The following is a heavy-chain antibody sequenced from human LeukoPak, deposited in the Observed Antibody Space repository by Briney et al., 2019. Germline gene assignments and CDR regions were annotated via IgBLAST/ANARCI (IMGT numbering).Heavy chain of an antibody. V-gene: IGHV1-18*01. D-gene: IGHD1-26*01. J-gene: IGHJ3*02. Sequence: ASVKVSCKASGYTFTSYGISWVRQAPGQGLEWMGWISAYNGNTNYAQKLQGRVTMTTDTSTSTAYMELRSLRSDDTAVYYCARDQPYSGSYQPRAFDIWGQGTMVTVSS. CDR2: ISAYNGNT. CDR3: ARDQPYSGSYQPRAFDI. CDR1: GYTFTSYG.